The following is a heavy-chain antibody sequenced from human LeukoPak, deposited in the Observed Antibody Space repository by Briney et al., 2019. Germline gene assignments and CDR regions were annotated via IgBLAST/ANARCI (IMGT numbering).Heavy chain of an antibody. CDR2: IYYSGST. CDR3: ARAPGCRGGKCYSFDY. Sequence: SGTLSLTCTVSGGSVSSGSYYWSWIRQPPGKGLEWIGYIYYSGSTNYNPSLKSRVTISVDTSKNQFSLKLSSVTAADTAVYYCARAPGCRGGKCYSFDYWGQGILVTVSS. V-gene: IGHV4-61*01. J-gene: IGHJ4*02. CDR1: GGSVSSGSYY. D-gene: IGHD2-15*01.